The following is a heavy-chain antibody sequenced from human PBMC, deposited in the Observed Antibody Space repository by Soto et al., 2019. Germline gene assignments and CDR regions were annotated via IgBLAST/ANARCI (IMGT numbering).Heavy chain of an antibody. Sequence: GGSLRLSCAASGFTFSNAWMNWVRQAPGKGLEWVGRIKSKTDGGTTDYAAPVKGRFTISRDDSKNTLYLQMNSLKTEDTAVYYCAKDIGGAVAGLYFDYWGQGTLVTVSS. CDR1: GFTFSNAW. D-gene: IGHD6-19*01. V-gene: IGHV3-15*07. CDR3: AKDIGGAVAGLYFDY. CDR2: IKSKTDGGTT. J-gene: IGHJ4*02.